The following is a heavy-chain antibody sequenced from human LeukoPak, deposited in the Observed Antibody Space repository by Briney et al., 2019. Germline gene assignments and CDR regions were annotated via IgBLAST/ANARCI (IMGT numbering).Heavy chain of an antibody. V-gene: IGHV1-8*01. Sequence: RASVKVSCKASGYTFTSYDINWVRQATGQGLEWMGWMNPNSGNTGYAQKFQGRVTMTRNTSISTAYMELSSLRSEDTAVYYCARVRMRAARPLDYWGQGTLVTVSS. CDR3: ARVRMRAARPLDY. D-gene: IGHD6-6*01. J-gene: IGHJ4*02. CDR2: MNPNSGNT. CDR1: GYTFTSYD.